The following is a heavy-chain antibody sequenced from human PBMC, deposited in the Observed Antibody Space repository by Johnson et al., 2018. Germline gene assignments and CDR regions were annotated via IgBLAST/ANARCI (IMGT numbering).Heavy chain of an antibody. D-gene: IGHD6-13*01. CDR3: AGVRMAAAGSLDV. CDR2: MNPNSGNT. J-gene: IGHJ6*04. Sequence: VQLVESGAEVKKPGASVKVSCKASGYTFTSYDINWVRQATGQGLEWMGWMNPNSGNTGYAQKFQGRVTMTRNTSISTAYMGLSSLSSEDTAGYSCAGVRMAAAGSLDVWGKGTTVTVAS. V-gene: IGHV1-8*01. CDR1: GYTFTSYD.